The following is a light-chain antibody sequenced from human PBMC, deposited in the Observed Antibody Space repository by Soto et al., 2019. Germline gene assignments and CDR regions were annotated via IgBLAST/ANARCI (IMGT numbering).Light chain of an antibody. J-gene: IGKJ2*01. CDR3: QQYNNWFLYT. Sequence: EIVMTQSPATLSVSPGESATLSCRASQSGSSDLAWYQQKPGQAPRLLIYDASTRATGIPARFSGSGSGTEFTLTISSLQSEDFAVYYCQQYNNWFLYTFGQGTKLEIK. V-gene: IGKV3-15*01. CDR1: QSGSSD. CDR2: DAS.